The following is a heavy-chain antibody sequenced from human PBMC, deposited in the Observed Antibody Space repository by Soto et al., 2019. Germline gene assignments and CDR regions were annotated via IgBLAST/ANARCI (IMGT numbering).Heavy chain of an antibody. CDR1: GFTFSSYA. Sequence: GSLRLSCAASGFTFSSYAMHRVRQAPGKGLEWAAVISYDGSNKYYADSVKGRFTISRDNSKNTLYLQMNSLRAEDTAVYYCARDGGRYNWFDPWGQGTLVTVSS. V-gene: IGHV3-30-3*01. CDR3: ARDGGRYNWFDP. CDR2: ISYDGSNK. J-gene: IGHJ5*02. D-gene: IGHD3-3*01.